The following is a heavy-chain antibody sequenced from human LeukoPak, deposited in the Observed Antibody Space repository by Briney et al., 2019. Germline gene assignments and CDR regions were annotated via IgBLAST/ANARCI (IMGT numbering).Heavy chain of an antibody. Sequence: GGSLRLSCAASGFTFSDYYMSWVRQAPGKGLGWVSYISASGSTIYYADSVKGRFTISRDNAKNLLYLQMNSLRAGDTAIYYCVRDQDEDRGGTTFDRWGQGTLVTVSS. CDR2: ISASGSTI. CDR1: GFTFSDYY. D-gene: IGHD3-16*01. CDR3: VRDQDEDRGGTTFDR. J-gene: IGHJ4*02. V-gene: IGHV3-11*01.